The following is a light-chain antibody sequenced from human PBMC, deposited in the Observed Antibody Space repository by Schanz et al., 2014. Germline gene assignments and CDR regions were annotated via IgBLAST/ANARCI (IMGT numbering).Light chain of an antibody. CDR3: QQVNSYPLT. V-gene: IGKV1-9*01. Sequence: IQLTQSPSSLSASVGDRVTITCRASQGIGSYLAWYQQKPGQAPKLLIYAAATLQSGVPSRFSGRGSGTDFTLTISSLRPEDFATYYCQQVNSYPLTFGQGTRLEIK. J-gene: IGKJ5*01. CDR2: AAA. CDR1: QGIGSY.